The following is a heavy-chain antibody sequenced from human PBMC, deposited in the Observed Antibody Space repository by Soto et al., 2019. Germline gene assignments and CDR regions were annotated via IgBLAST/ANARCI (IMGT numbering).Heavy chain of an antibody. V-gene: IGHV4-31*03. CDR3: ARWELQWLVFDY. CDR2: IYYSGST. J-gene: IGHJ4*02. D-gene: IGHD6-19*01. Sequence: QVQLQESGPGLVKPSQTLSLTCTVSGGSISSGGYYWSWIRQHPGKGLEWIGYIYYSGSTYYNPALKSRVTISVDTSKTQFSLKLSSVTAADTAVYYCARWELQWLVFDYWGQGTLVTVSS. CDR1: GGSISSGGYY.